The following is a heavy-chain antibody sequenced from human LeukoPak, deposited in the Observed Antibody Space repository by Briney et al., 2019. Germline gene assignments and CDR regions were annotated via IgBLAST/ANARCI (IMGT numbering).Heavy chain of an antibody. Sequence: ASVKVSCKASGYTFGNYYMHWVRQAPGQGLEWMGIINPSGGTTSYAQQFQGRITLTRDTSTSTVYMELSSLRSDDTAVYYCARETGYGSGSYYNRNFDYWGQGTLVTVSS. J-gene: IGHJ4*02. CDR1: GYTFGNYY. V-gene: IGHV1-46*01. D-gene: IGHD3-10*01. CDR3: ARETGYGSGSYYNRNFDY. CDR2: INPSGGTT.